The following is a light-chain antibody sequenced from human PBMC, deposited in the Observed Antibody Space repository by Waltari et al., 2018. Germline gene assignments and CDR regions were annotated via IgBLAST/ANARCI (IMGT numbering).Light chain of an antibody. CDR3: QSYDGTNYVA. CDR2: QDN. CDR1: PGNIASNY. Sequence: NFMLTQPHSVSESPGKTVTISCTRSPGNIASNYVQWYQRRPGSSPTPIINQDNRGPAAVPDRFAGSIARSSNAASLTISGRQTEDEADYYCQSYDGTNYVAFGGGTKLTVL. J-gene: IGLJ2*01. V-gene: IGLV6-57*01.